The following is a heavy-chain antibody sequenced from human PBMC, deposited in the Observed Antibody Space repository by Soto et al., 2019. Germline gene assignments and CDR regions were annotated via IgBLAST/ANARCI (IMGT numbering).Heavy chain of an antibody. J-gene: IGHJ5*02. CDR3: ARGRHSSSSWFDP. CDR1: GGSISSGGYH. V-gene: IGHV4-31*03. Sequence: SETLSLTCTVSGGSISSGGYHWSWIRQHPGKGLKWMGYIYNSGITYYNPSLKSRVSISVDTAKNQFSLKLSSVTAAYTAVYYCARGRHSSSSWFDPWGQGTLVTVSS. CDR2: IYNSGIT. D-gene: IGHD6-6*01.